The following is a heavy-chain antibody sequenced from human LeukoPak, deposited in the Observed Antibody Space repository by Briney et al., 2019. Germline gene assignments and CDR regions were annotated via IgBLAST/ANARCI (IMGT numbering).Heavy chain of an antibody. V-gene: IGHV1-18*01. CDR2: ISAKNGNT. CDR1: DYTFTTYV. Sequence: GASVKVSCKASDYTFTTYVINWVRQAPGQRLEWMGCISAKNGNTKYAKKFQGRVTMTTDTSTSTAYMELRSLRSDDTAVYYCARDRGIAVAGAPLNYWGEGTLVTVSS. D-gene: IGHD6-19*01. CDR3: ARDRGIAVAGAPLNY. J-gene: IGHJ4*02.